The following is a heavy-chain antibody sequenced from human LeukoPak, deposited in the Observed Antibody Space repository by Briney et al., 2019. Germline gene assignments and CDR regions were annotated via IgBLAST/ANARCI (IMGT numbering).Heavy chain of an antibody. J-gene: IGHJ4*02. Sequence: GGSLRLSCAPSALTFRSHGMIWVRQAPGKGLEWISALTDSGGHTFYSDSVKGRFTISRDNPRNSLYLQMNSLRVEDTAIYYCWRIVTVGATDFWGQGTLVTVSS. D-gene: IGHD1-26*01. CDR2: LTDSGGHT. CDR1: ALTFRSHG. CDR3: WRIVTVGATDF. V-gene: IGHV3-23*01.